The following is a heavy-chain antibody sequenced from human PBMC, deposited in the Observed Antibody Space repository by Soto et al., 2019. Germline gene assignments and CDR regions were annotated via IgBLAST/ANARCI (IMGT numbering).Heavy chain of an antibody. CDR1: GFTFSSYA. CDR3: AKEGYDSGWYWDS. CDR2: ITSSGSEV. D-gene: IGHD6-19*01. J-gene: IGHJ4*02. V-gene: IGHV3-64*04. Sequence: GGSLRLSCSASGFTFSSYAMHWVRQAPGKGLEYVSSITSSGSEVFHAASVKGRFTMSRDNSKNMLYLQMNSLRAEDTAVYYCAKEGYDSGWYWDSWGQGALVTVSS.